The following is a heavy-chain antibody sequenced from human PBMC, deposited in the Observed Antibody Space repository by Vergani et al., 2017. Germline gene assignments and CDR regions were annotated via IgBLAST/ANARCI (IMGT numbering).Heavy chain of an antibody. V-gene: IGHV4-34*01. CDR1: GGSFSGYY. CDR2: INHSGST. CDR3: ARVPLYDFWSGYYLGFDY. D-gene: IGHD3-3*01. Sequence: QVQLQQWGAGLLKPSETLSLTCAVYGGSFSGYYWSWIRQPPGKGLEWIGEINHSGSTNYNPSLKSRVTISVDTSKNQFSLTLSSVTAADTAVYYCARVPLYDFWSGYYLGFDYWGQGTLVTVSS. J-gene: IGHJ4*02.